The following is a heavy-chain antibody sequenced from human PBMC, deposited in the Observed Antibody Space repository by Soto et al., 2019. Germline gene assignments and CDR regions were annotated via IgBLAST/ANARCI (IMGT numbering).Heavy chain of an antibody. CDR2: ISWDSGKI. D-gene: IGHD5-12*01. Sequence: GGSLRLSCVASGFIFDDYAMHWVRQAPGKGLEWVSGISWDSGKIGYADSVKGRFTISRDNAKNSLYLQMNSLRTEDTAMYYCARLGGYDLPYYYGMDVWGQGTTVTVSS. V-gene: IGHV3-9*01. CDR1: GFIFDDYA. J-gene: IGHJ6*02. CDR3: ARLGGYDLPYYYGMDV.